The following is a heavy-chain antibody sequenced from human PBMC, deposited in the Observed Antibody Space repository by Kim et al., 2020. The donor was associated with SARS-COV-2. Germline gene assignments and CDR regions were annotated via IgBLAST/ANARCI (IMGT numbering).Heavy chain of an antibody. CDR3: ARHPGGRSWGHFAY. CDR1: GGSISSSSYY. D-gene: IGHD6-19*01. J-gene: IGHJ4*01. V-gene: IGHV4-39*01. Sequence: SETLSLTCTVSGGSISSSSYYWGWIRQPPGKGLEWIGSIYYSGNTYYNPSLKSRVTISVDTSKNQFSLKLSSVTAADTAVYYCARHPGGRSWGHFAYWG. CDR2: IYYSGNT.